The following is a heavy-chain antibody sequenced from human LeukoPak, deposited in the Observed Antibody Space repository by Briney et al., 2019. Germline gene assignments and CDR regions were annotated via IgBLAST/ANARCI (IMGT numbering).Heavy chain of an antibody. J-gene: IGHJ6*02. D-gene: IGHD6-13*01. CDR2: IYTSGST. CDR3: ATGYSSSWYPYGMDV. Sequence: PSETLSLTCTVSGGSISSGSYYRSWIRQPAGKGLEWIGRIYTSGSTNYNPSLKSRVTISVDTSKNQFSLKLSSVTAADTAVYYCATGYSSSWYPYGMDVWGQGTTVTVSS. V-gene: IGHV4-61*02. CDR1: GGSISSGSYY.